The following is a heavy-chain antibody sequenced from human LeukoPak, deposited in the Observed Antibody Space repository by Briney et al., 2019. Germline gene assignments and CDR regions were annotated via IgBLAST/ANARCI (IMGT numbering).Heavy chain of an antibody. Sequence: SETLSLTCTVSGGSISSYYWSWIRQPPGKGLVWIGYIYYSGSTNYNPSLKSRVTISVDTSKNQFSLKLSSVTAADTAVYYCARDLGYCSSTSCYGAFDIWGQGTMVTVSS. J-gene: IGHJ3*02. CDR1: GGSISSYY. CDR3: ARDLGYCSSTSCYGAFDI. D-gene: IGHD2-2*01. CDR2: IYYSGST. V-gene: IGHV4-59*01.